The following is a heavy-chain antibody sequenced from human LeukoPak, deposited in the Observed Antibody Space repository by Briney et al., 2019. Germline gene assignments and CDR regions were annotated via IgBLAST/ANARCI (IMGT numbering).Heavy chain of an antibody. CDR3: ARSEHYGSGTYLFDY. J-gene: IGHJ4*02. D-gene: IGHD3-10*01. CDR2: ISGGSTYT. Sequence: GGSLRLSCVASGFTFSDYYMSWVRQAPGKGLEWVSYISGGSTYTDYADSVRGRFTISRDNAKKSLYLRLNSLRAEDTAVYYCARSEHYGSGTYLFDYWGQGTLVTVSP. V-gene: IGHV3-11*06. CDR1: GFTFSDYY.